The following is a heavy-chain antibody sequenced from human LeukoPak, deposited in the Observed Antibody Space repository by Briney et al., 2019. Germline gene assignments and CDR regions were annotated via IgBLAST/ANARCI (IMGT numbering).Heavy chain of an antibody. J-gene: IGHJ5*02. D-gene: IGHD1-26*01. CDR3: ARDPGITSSGRFDL. V-gene: IGHV4-39*07. CDR1: GGSISSSYY. Sequence: PSETLSLTCTVSGGSISSSYYWGWIRQPPGKGLEWIGNMYYSGSTYYNPSFNSRVTISVDTSKNQLSLKLNSMTAADTAVYYCARDPGITSSGRFDLWGQGTLVTVSS. CDR2: MYYSGST.